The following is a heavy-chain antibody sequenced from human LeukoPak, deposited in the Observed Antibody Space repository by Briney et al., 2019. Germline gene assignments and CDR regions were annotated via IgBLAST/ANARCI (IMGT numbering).Heavy chain of an antibody. J-gene: IGHJ4*02. D-gene: IGHD6-19*01. V-gene: IGHV3-23*01. Sequence: GGSLRLSCAASGFTFSSYAMSWVRQAPGKGLEWVSAISGSGGSTYYADSVKGRFTISRDSSKNTLYLQMNSLRAEDTAVYYCAKIQDSSGWPDYWGQGTLVTVSS. CDR2: ISGSGGST. CDR3: AKIQDSSGWPDY. CDR1: GFTFSSYA.